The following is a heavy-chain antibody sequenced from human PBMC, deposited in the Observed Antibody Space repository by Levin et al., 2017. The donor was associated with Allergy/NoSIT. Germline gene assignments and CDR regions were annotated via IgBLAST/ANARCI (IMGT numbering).Heavy chain of an antibody. Sequence: SETLSLTCAVYGGSFSGNYWSWIRQSPGKGLEWIGEINHSGSTNYNPSLKNRVTISVDTSKNHFSLRLSSVTAADTAVYYCASTPNIAARPFDYWGQGTLVTVSS. J-gene: IGHJ4*02. V-gene: IGHV4-34*01. D-gene: IGHD6-6*01. CDR3: ASTPNIAARPFDY. CDR2: INHSGST. CDR1: GGSFSGNY.